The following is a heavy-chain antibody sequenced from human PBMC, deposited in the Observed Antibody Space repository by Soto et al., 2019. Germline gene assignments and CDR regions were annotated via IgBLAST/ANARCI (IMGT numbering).Heavy chain of an antibody. V-gene: IGHV3-23*01. CDR2: ISGGGGTT. CDR3: AKGGTFFGPDY. D-gene: IGHD3-3*01. CDR1: GFTVSNFA. J-gene: IGHJ4*02. Sequence: GGSLRLSCAASGFTVSNFAMSWVRQAPGKGLEWVSAISGGGGTTYSADSVKGRFTISRDNSKNTVYLQMNSLRVEDTAIYYCAKGGTFFGPDYWGQGTLVTVSS.